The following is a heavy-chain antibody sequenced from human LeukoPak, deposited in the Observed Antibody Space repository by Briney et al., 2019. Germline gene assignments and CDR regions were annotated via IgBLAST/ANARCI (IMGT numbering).Heavy chain of an antibody. CDR1: GFTFISYV. J-gene: IGHJ4*02. D-gene: IGHD6-6*01. Sequence: PGWALRLSFAASGFTFISYVMHWVRQAPGKGLACVSAINTNGGGTYYVNSVSGGFTISSDNYKNTLYLQIDSLRAKDIAVYYLARVGYSSSWGYFDYWGQGTLVTVSS. V-gene: IGHV3-64*01. CDR3: ARVGYSSSWGYFDY. CDR2: INTNGGGT.